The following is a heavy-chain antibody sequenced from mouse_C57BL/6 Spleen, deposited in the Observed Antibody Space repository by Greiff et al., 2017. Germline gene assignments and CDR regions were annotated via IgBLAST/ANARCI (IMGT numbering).Heavy chain of an antibody. CDR3: ARECDVDWYFDV. CDR2: ISYDGSN. V-gene: IGHV3-6*01. CDR1: GYSITSGYY. D-gene: IGHD2-3*01. J-gene: IGHJ1*03. Sequence: VQLKESGPGLVKPSQSLSLTCSVTGYSITSGYYWNWIRQFPGNKLEWMGYISYDGSNNYNPSLKNRISITRDTSKNQFFLKLNSVTTEDTATYYCARECDVDWYFDVWGTGTTVTVSS.